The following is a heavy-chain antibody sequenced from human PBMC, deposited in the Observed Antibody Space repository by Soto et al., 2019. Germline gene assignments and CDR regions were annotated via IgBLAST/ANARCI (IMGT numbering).Heavy chain of an antibody. CDR3: AREVNSSPARGPNWFDP. CDR2: TYHSGTT. D-gene: IGHD6-13*01. Sequence: QVQLQESGPGLVQPSGTLSLTCAVSGASINNSHWWSWVRQTPGKGLEWIGETYHSGTTNYNPSLKTRVTISIDKSKNQFSQKMNSVTAADTAVYYCAREVNSSPARGPNWFDPWGQGTLVTVSS. CDR1: GASINNSHW. J-gene: IGHJ5*02. V-gene: IGHV4-4*02.